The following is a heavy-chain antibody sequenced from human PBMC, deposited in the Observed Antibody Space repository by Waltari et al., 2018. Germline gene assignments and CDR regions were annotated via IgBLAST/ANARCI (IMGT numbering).Heavy chain of an antibody. CDR3: ARGRESRYYYYYYYMDV. CDR2: INHSGST. J-gene: IGHJ6*03. CDR1: GGSFSGYY. Sequence: QVQLQQWGAGLLKPSETLSLTCAVYGGSFSGYYWSWIRQPPGKGLEWIGEINHSGSTNYNPSLKSRVTISVDTSKNQFSLKLSSVTAADTAVYYCARGRESRYYYYYYYMDVWGKGTTVTVSS. V-gene: IGHV4-34*01. D-gene: IGHD3-10*01.